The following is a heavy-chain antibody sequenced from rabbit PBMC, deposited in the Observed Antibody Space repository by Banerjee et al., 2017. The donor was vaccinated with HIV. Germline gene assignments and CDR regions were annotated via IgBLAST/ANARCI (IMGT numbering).Heavy chain of an antibody. J-gene: IGHJ4*01. D-gene: IGHD4-2*01. Sequence: YASWAKGRITISKTSSTTVTLQMTSLTAADTATYFCARHRAGGNGYFNLWGPGTLVTVS. V-gene: IGHV1S40*01. CDR3: ARHRAGGNGYFNL.